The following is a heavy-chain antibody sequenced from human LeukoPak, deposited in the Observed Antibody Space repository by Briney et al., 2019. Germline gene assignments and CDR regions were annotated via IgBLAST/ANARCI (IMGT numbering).Heavy chain of an antibody. Sequence: PSEALSLTCAVYGGSFSGYYWSWIRQPPGKGLEWIGEINHSGSTNYNPSLKSRVTISVGTSKNQFSLKLSSVTAADTAVYYCASRRGPYSSSSDWGQGTLVTVSS. D-gene: IGHD6-13*01. CDR3: ASRRGPYSSSSD. V-gene: IGHV4-34*01. CDR1: GGSFSGYY. J-gene: IGHJ4*02. CDR2: INHSGST.